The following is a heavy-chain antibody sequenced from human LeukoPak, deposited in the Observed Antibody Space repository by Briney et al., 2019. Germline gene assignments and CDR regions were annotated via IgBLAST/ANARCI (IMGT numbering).Heavy chain of an antibody. D-gene: IGHD3-10*01. J-gene: IGHJ4*02. V-gene: IGHV1-18*01. CDR2: ISAYNGNT. CDR1: GYTFTSYG. Sequence: ASVKVSCKASGYTFTSYGISWVRQAPAQELEWMGWISAYNGNTNYAQKLQGRVTMTTDTSTRPAYMELRSLRPDVSALYYCARTSGGGYFDYWGQGTLVTVSS. CDR3: ARTSGGGYFDY.